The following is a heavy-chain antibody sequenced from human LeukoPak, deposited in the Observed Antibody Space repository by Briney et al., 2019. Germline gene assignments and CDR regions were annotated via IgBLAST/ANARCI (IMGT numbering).Heavy chain of an antibody. V-gene: IGHV3-30*02. Sequence: GGSLRLSCAASGFTFSRYSMNWVRQAPERGLEWVAYIQYDGSNEQYADSVKGRFSISRDSSKNILYLQLNSLRAEDTAVYYCAKDRCSNGIGCYYYYMDVWGKGTTVTISS. CDR3: AKDRCSNGIGCYYYYMDV. CDR2: IQYDGSNE. D-gene: IGHD2-8*01. CDR1: GFTFSRYS. J-gene: IGHJ6*03.